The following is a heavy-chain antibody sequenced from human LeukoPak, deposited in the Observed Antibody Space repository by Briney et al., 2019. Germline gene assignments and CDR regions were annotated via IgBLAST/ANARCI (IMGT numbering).Heavy chain of an antibody. Sequence: PSETLSLTCTISGGSISSYYWSWIRQPAGKGLEWIGRIYTSGSTNYNPSLKSRVTMSVDTSKNQFSLKLSSVTAADTAVYYCARVPPPYCSSTSCYRDAFDIWGQGTMVTVSS. V-gene: IGHV4-4*07. D-gene: IGHD2-2*01. J-gene: IGHJ3*02. CDR3: ARVPPPYCSSTSCYRDAFDI. CDR2: IYTSGST. CDR1: GGSISSYY.